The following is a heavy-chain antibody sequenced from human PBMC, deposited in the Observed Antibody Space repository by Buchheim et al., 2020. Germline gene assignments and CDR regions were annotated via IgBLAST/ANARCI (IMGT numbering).Heavy chain of an antibody. CDR2: ISGSGGST. Sequence: EVQLLESGGGLVQPGGSLRLSCAASGFTFSSYAMSWVRQAPGKGLEWVSAISGSGGSTYYADSVKGRFTISSDNSKNTLYLQMNSLRAEDTAVYYCAKSDGSGSYHYYYGMDVWGQGTT. CDR1: GFTFSSYA. D-gene: IGHD3-10*01. V-gene: IGHV3-23*01. J-gene: IGHJ6*02. CDR3: AKSDGSGSYHYYYGMDV.